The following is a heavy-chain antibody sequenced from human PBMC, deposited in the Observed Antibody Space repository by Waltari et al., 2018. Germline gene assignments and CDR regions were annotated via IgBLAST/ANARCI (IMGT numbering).Heavy chain of an antibody. CDR2: IIPIFGTA. Sequence: QVQLVQSGAEVKKPGPSVKVSCKAPGGTFRRSALSLVRRAPGQGLEWMGGIIPIFGTANYAQKFQGRVTITTDESTSTAYMELSSLRSEDTAVYYCARGGSGYGYYMDVWGKGTTVTVSS. D-gene: IGHD6-13*01. J-gene: IGHJ6*03. V-gene: IGHV1-69*05. CDR3: ARGGSGYGYYMDV. CDR1: GGTFRRSA.